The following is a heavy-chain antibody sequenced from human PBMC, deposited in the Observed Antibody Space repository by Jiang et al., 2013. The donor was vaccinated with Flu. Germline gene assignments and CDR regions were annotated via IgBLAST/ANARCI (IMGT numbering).Heavy chain of an antibody. V-gene: IGHV4-59*01. J-gene: IGHJ4*01. CDR1: GGSISSYY. D-gene: IGHD5-12*01. CDR2: IYYSGST. CDR3: AGRSPNEIAYSGYRDY. Sequence: GSGLVKPSETLSLTCTVSGGSISSYYWSWIRQPPGKGLEWIGYIYYSGSTNYNPSLKSRVTISVDTSKNQFSLKLSSVTAADTAVYYCAGRSPNEIAYSGYRDYWG.